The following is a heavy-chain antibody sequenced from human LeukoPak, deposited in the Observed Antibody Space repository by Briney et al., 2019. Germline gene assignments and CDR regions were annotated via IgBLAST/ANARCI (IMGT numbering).Heavy chain of an antibody. J-gene: IGHJ4*02. Sequence: PSETLSLTCTVSGGSLSSGGYYWSWIRQPPGKGLEWIGYIYHSGSTNYNPSLKSRVTISVDKSKNQFSLKLSSVTAADTAVYYCARTYYYDSSGYLNWGQGTLVTVSS. V-gene: IGHV4-30-2*01. CDR3: ARTYYYDSSGYLN. D-gene: IGHD3-22*01. CDR1: GGSLSSGGYY. CDR2: IYHSGST.